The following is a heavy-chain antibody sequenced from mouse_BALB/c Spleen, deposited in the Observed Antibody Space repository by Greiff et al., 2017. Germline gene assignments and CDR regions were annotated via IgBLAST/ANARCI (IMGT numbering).Heavy chain of an antibody. D-gene: IGHD2-14*01. V-gene: IGHV1S56*01. CDR2: IYPGDGST. CDR3: ARDYRYDGGYAMDY. J-gene: IGHJ4*01. CDR1: GYTFTSYD. Sequence: QVQLQHSGPELVKPGALVKISCKASGYTFTSYDINWVKQRPGQGLEWIGWIYPGDGSTKYNEKFKGKATLTADKSSSTAYMQLSSLTSENSAVYFCARDYRYDGGYAMDYWGQGTSVTVSS.